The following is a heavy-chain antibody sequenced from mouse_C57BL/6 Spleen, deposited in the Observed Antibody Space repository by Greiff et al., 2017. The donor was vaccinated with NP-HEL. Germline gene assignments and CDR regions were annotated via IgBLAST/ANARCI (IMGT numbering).Heavy chain of an antibody. D-gene: IGHD2-13*01. Sequence: QVQLQQPGAELVMPGASVKLSCKASGYTFTSYWMHWVKQRPGQGLEWIGEIDPSDSYTNYNQKFKGKSTLTVDKSSSTAYMQLSSLTSEDSAVYYCARAGLLHYAMDYWGQGTSVTVSS. CDR2: IDPSDSYT. J-gene: IGHJ4*01. V-gene: IGHV1-69*01. CDR1: GYTFTSYW. CDR3: ARAGLLHYAMDY.